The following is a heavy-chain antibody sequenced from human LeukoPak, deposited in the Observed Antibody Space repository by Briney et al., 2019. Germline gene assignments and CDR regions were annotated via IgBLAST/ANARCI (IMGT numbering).Heavy chain of an antibody. CDR3: AKTWIAMAYNLDY. Sequence: KPSETLSLTCTVSGGSISTSSSYWGWIRQPPGKGLEWIGTIHYSGSTYYTPSLKSRVSMSADTSKNQFSLNLRSVSAADTAVYYCAKTWIAMAYNLDYWGQGTLVTVSS. V-gene: IGHV4-39*01. CDR1: GGSISTSSSY. D-gene: IGHD1-14*01. J-gene: IGHJ4*02. CDR2: IHYSGST.